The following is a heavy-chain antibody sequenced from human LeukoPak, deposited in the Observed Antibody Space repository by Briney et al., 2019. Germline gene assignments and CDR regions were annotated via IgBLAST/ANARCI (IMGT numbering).Heavy chain of an antibody. CDR3: ARRGYTYGNAPFDY. CDR2: INPSDSYT. D-gene: IGHD5-18*01. V-gene: IGHV5-10-1*01. Sequence: GESLQISCKGSGYRFTSYWISWVRPMPGKGLEWMGRINPSDSYTNYSPSFQGHVTISADKSISTAYLQWSSLKASDTAMYYCARRGYTYGNAPFDYWGQGTLVTVSS. J-gene: IGHJ4*02. CDR1: GYRFTSYW.